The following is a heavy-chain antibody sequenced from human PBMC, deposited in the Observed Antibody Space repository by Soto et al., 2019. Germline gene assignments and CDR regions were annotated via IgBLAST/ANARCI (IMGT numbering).Heavy chain of an antibody. CDR2: IYNTETF. CDR3: ARVPLRYSSSHNFDS. V-gene: IGHV4-61*01. J-gene: IGHJ4*02. CDR1: GVSVSSGSFC. Sequence: SETLSLTCSVSGVSVSSGSFCWSWIRQPPGKGLEWIGFIYNTETFNYNPSLKSRVTLSVDASKHQFSLKLSSVTAADTAVYYCARVPLRYSSSHNFDSWGQGALVTVSS. D-gene: IGHD6-19*01.